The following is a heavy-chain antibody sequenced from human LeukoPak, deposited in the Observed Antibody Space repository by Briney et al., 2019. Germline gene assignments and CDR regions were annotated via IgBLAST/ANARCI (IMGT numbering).Heavy chain of an antibody. D-gene: IGHD6-19*01. CDR2: ISWNSGSI. CDR1: GFTFDDYA. Sequence: GGSLRLSCAASGFTFDDYAMHWVRQAPGKGLGWVSGISWNSGSIGYADSVKGRFTIPRDNAKNSLYLQMNSLRAEDTAVYYCARDGGSGWYGGSDYWGQGTLVTVSS. J-gene: IGHJ4*02. CDR3: ARDGGSGWYGGSDY. V-gene: IGHV3-9*01.